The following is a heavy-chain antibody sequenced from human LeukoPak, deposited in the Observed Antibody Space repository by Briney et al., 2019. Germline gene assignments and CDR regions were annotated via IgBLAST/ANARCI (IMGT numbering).Heavy chain of an antibody. Sequence: PSETLSLTCTVSGGSISSYYWGWIRQPPGKGLEWIVSIYYSGSTYSNPSLKSRVTISVDTSKNQFSLELRSVTAADTAVYYCVRVGRVAVGYNWFDPWGQGTLVTVSS. V-gene: IGHV4-39*01. CDR3: VRVGRVAVGYNWFDP. D-gene: IGHD2-15*01. CDR2: IYYSGST. J-gene: IGHJ5*02. CDR1: GGSISSYY.